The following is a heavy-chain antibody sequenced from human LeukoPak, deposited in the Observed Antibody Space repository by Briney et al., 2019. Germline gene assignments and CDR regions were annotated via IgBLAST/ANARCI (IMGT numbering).Heavy chain of an antibody. CDR2: IYPGDSDT. CDR1: GYSFTSYW. D-gene: IGHD3-22*01. Sequence: GESLKISCKGSGYSFTSYWIGWVRQMPGKGLGWMGIIYPGDSDTRYSPSFQGQVTISADKSISTAYLQWSSLKASDTAMYYCARSGYYYDSSGYFFRFDPWGQGTLVTVSS. J-gene: IGHJ5*02. V-gene: IGHV5-51*01. CDR3: ARSGYYYDSSGYFFRFDP.